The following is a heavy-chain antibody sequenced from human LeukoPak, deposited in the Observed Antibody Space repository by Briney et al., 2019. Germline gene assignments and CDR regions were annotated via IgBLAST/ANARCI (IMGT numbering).Heavy chain of an antibody. CDR2: INSDGSST. V-gene: IGHV3-74*01. Sequence: GGSLRLSCAASGFTFSSYAISWFRQAPGKGLVWVSRINSDGSSTSYADSVKGRFTISRDNAKNTLYLQMNSLRAEDTAVYYCAREDCSSTSCYFDYWGQGTLVTVSS. J-gene: IGHJ4*02. CDR3: AREDCSSTSCYFDY. D-gene: IGHD2-2*01. CDR1: GFTFSSYA.